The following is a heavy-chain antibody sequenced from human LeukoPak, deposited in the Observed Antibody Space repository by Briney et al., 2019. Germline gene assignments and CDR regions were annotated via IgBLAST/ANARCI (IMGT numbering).Heavy chain of an antibody. V-gene: IGHV3-21*01. Sequence: GGSLRLSCAASGFTFSSYDMTWVRQAPGKGLEWVSSISSSSSYIYYADSVKGRFTISRDNAKNSLYLQMNSLRAEDTAVYYCARGGNYDSSGYDGYWGQGTLVTVSS. J-gene: IGHJ4*02. CDR2: ISSSSSYI. CDR3: ARGGNYDSSGYDGY. D-gene: IGHD3-22*01. CDR1: GFTFSSYD.